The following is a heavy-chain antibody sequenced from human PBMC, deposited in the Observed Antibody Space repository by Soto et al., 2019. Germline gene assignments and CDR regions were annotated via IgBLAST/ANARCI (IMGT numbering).Heavy chain of an antibody. CDR2: ISGTTGST. D-gene: IGHD6-19*01. Sequence: EVQLLESGGGLVQRGGSLRLSCAASGFTFSSYAMSWVRQAPGKGLEWVSGISGTTGSTYYAASVKGRFTISRDNSKNTLYLEMNSLRAEDTALYYCAKDRWGSGLYYSDYWGQGTLVTVSS. CDR1: GFTFSSYA. J-gene: IGHJ4*02. V-gene: IGHV3-23*01. CDR3: AKDRWGSGLYYSDY.